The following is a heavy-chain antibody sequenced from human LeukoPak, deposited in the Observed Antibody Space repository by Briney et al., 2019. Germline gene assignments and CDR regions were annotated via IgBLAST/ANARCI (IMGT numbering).Heavy chain of an antibody. CDR3: ARGLVGSGSRNNWFDP. CDR1: GGSFSGYY. D-gene: IGHD3-10*01. V-gene: IGHV4-34*01. J-gene: IGHJ5*02. Sequence: SETLSLTCAVYGGSFSGYYWSWIRQPPGKGXXXXXXINHSGSTNYNPSLKSRVTISVDTSKNQFSLKLSSVTAADTAVYYCARGLVGSGSRNNWFDPWGQGTLVTVSS. CDR2: INHSGST.